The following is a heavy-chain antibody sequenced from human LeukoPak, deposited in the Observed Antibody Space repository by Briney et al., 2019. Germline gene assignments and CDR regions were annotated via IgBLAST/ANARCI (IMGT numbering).Heavy chain of an antibody. CDR1: GGSISSFY. D-gene: IGHD2-21*02. J-gene: IGHJ4*02. CDR3: ARDPRGDSDFDY. CDR2: IYYSGTT. V-gene: IGHV4-59*01. Sequence: SETLSLTCTVCGGSISSFYWTWIRQPPGKGPEWIGYIYYSGTTNYNPSLKSRVTISVDTSKNQFSLKLSSVTPADTAVYYCARDPRGDSDFDYWGQGTLVTVSS.